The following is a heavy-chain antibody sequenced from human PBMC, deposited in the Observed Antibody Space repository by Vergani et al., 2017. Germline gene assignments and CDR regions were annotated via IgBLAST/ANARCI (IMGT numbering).Heavy chain of an antibody. CDR2: VSFRGDT. V-gene: IGHV4-59*02. CDR1: GASVNSYY. CDR3: ARSRIYYGAGSLDY. J-gene: IGHJ4*02. D-gene: IGHD3-10*01. Sequence: QVKLQESGPGLVKPSETPSLTCTVSGASVNSYYWSWIRQPPGKGLEWMGYVSFRGDTLYDPSVKGRMTISLNTSSNQFSLYLTSVTAADTAVYYCARSRIYYGAGSLDYWGQGTLVTVSS.